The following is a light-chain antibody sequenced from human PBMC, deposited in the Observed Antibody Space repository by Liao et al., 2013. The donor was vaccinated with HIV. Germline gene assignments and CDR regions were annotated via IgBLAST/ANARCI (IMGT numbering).Light chain of an antibody. CDR1: QLGNKN. CDR3: QAWDSTTVI. J-gene: IGLJ2*01. V-gene: IGLV3-1*01. CDR2: EDD. Sequence: SYELTQPPSVSVSPGQTASITCSGDQLGNKNICWYQQKPGQSPVLVIYEDDKRPSGIPERFSGSNSGTTATLTISGTQPVDEADYYCQAWDSTTVIFGGGTKLTVL.